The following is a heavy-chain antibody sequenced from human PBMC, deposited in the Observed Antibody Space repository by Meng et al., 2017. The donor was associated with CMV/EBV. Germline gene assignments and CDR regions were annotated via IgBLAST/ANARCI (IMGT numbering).Heavy chain of an antibody. CDR1: GFAFSSYS. Sequence: GESLKISCAASGFAFSSYSMNWVRQAPGKGLEWVSSSSSSSSYIYYADSVKGRFTISRDNAKNSLYLQMNSLRAEDTAVYYCARRYNWNDGSWGIVVGEVWTPTNYYYYGMDVWGQGTTVTVSS. V-gene: IGHV3-21*01. J-gene: IGHJ6*02. CDR3: ARRYNWNDGSWGIVVGEVWTPTNYYYYGMDV. D-gene: IGHD1-1*01. CDR2: SSSSSSYI.